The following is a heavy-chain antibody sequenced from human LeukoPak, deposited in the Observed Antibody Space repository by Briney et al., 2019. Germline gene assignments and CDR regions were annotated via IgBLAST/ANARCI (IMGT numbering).Heavy chain of an antibody. J-gene: IGHJ6*04. CDR3: ARGYCSGGVSCRLFDY. CDR2: INWNGGSI. V-gene: IGHV3-20*04. D-gene: IGHD2-15*01. CDR1: GFTFNDYG. Sequence: PGGSLRLSCAASGFTFNDYGMSWVRQAPGKGLEWVSGINWNGGSIGYTDSVKGRFTISRDNTKNSLYLEMNSLRAEDTALYYCARGYCSGGVSCRLFDYWGKGTTVTVSS.